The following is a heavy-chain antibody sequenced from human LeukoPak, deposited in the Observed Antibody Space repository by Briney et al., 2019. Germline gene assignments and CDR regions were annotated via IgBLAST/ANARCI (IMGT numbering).Heavy chain of an antibody. Sequence: SGGSLRLSCAASGFTFSSYEMNWVRQAPGKWLEWVSYISSSGSTIYYADSVKGRFTISRDNAKNSLYLQMNSLRAEDTAVYYCARGYYDSSGYYYFDYWGQGTLVTVSS. CDR3: ARGYYDSSGYYYFDY. V-gene: IGHV3-48*03. J-gene: IGHJ4*02. D-gene: IGHD3-22*01. CDR2: ISSSGSTI. CDR1: GFTFSSYE.